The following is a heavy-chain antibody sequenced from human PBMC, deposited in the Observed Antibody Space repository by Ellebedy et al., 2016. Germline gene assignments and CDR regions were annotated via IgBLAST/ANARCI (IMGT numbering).Heavy chain of an antibody. J-gene: IGHJ4*02. Sequence: GESLKISXAASGFTFSSYAMSWVRQAPGKGLEWVSAISGSGGSTYYADSVKGRFTISRDNSKNTLYLQMNSLRAEDTAVYYCARGVRWLQDRGYWGQGTLVTVSS. CDR2: ISGSGGST. CDR1: GFTFSSYA. CDR3: ARGVRWLQDRGY. V-gene: IGHV3-23*01. D-gene: IGHD5-24*01.